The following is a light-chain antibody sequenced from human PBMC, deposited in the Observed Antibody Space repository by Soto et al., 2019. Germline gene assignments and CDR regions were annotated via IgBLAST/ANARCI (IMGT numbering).Light chain of an antibody. Sequence: QSVLTQPPSVSGAPGQRVTISCTGSSSNIGAGYDVLWYQQLPGTAPKLLIYGNSNRPSGVPDRFSGSKSGTSASLAITGLQAEEEADYYCQSYDIGLSSCVFGTGTKVTVL. CDR1: SSNIGAGYD. J-gene: IGLJ1*01. CDR3: QSYDIGLSSCV. V-gene: IGLV1-40*01. CDR2: GNS.